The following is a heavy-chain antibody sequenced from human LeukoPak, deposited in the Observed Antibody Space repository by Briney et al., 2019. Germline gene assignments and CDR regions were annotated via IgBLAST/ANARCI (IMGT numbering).Heavy chain of an antibody. V-gene: IGHV4-30-2*01. J-gene: IGHJ5*02. Sequence: PSQTLSLTCAVSGVSISSGGYSWSWIRQPPGKGLEWIGYIYHSGSTYYNPSLKSRVTISVDRSKNQFSLKLSSVTAADTAVYYCARVYCSGGSCYPNWFDPWGQGTLVTVSS. CDR2: IYHSGST. CDR1: GVSISSGGYS. D-gene: IGHD2-15*01. CDR3: ARVYCSGGSCYPNWFDP.